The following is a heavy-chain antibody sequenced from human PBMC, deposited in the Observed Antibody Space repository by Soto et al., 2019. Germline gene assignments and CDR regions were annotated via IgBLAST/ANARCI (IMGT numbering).Heavy chain of an antibody. J-gene: IGHJ6*02. CDR1: GASISSYY. CDR2: IYYSGST. CDR3: ARRFGEFFGMDV. Sequence: SVPLSLTCTVCGASISSYYGSWIRQPPGKGLEWIGYIYYSGSTNYNPSLKSRVTISVDTSKNQFSLKLSSVTAADTAVYYCARRFGEFFGMDVWGQGTTVT. V-gene: IGHV4-59*01. D-gene: IGHD3-10*01.